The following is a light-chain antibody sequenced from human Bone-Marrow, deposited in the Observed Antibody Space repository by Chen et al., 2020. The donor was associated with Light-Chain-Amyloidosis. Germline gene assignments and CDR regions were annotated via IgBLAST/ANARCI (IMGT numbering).Light chain of an antibody. CDR1: SSNIGTGYD. CDR3: QSYDSSLGGSV. J-gene: IGLJ2*01. V-gene: IGLV1-40*01. CDR2: GKI. Sequence: QSVLTQPPSVSGAPGPRVTISCTGSSSNIGTGYDVQWYQQFPGTAPKLLIFGKINRASGVPDRFSGSRSGTSASLAITGLQAEDEADYYCQSYDSSLGGSVFGGGTKLTVL.